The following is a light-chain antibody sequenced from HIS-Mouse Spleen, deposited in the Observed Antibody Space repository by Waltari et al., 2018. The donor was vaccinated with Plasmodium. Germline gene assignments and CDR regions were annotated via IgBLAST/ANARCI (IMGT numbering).Light chain of an antibody. CDR3: QQYGSSPYT. J-gene: IGKJ2*01. CDR2: GAS. CDR1: QSVSSSY. Sequence: EIVLTQSPGTLSLSPGERATLPCRASQSVSSSYLAWYQQKPGQAPRLLIYGASSRATGIPDRFCGSGSGTDFTLTISRLEPEDFAVYYCQQYGSSPYTFGQGTKLEIK. V-gene: IGKV3-20*01.